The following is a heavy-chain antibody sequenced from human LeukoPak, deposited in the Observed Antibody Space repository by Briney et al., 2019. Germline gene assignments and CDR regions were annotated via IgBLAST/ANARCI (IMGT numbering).Heavy chain of an antibody. V-gene: IGHV4-39*01. Sequence: NPSETLSLTCTVSGGSISSSSYYWGWIRQPPGKGLEWIGSIYYSGSTYYNPSLKSRVTISVDTSKSQFSLKLSSVTAADTAVYYCARHRKRPLGRLNQYFDYWGQGTLVTVSS. D-gene: IGHD3-22*01. CDR3: ARHRKRPLGRLNQYFDY. J-gene: IGHJ4*02. CDR1: GGSISSSSYY. CDR2: IYYSGST.